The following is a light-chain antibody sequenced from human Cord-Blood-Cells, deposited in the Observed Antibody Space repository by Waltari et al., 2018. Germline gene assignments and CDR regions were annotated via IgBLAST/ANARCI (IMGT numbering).Light chain of an antibody. V-gene: IGKV3-20*01. CDR3: QQYGSSPWT. Sequence: EIVLTQSPGTLSLSQGERATLSCRASQSVSSSYLAWYQQKPGQAPMLLIYGAYSRATGIPDGFSGSGSGTDFTLTISRLEPEDFAVYYCQQYGSSPWTFGQGTKVEIK. CDR1: QSVSSSY. CDR2: GAY. J-gene: IGKJ1*01.